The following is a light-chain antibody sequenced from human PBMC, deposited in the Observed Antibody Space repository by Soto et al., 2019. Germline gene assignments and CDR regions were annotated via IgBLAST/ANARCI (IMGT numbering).Light chain of an antibody. CDR1: QGISNY. J-gene: IGKJ1*01. V-gene: IGKV1-17*03. CDR3: LQHNSYPWT. CDR2: AAS. Sequence: DIQMTQSPSAMSASVGDRVTITCRASQGISNYLDWFQQKPGKVPKRLSYAASSLQSGVPSRFSGSGYGTDFTLTISSLKSEDFATYYCLQHNSYPWTFGQGTRVEIK.